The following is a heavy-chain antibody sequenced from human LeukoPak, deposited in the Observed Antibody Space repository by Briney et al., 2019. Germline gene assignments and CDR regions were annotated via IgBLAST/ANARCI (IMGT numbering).Heavy chain of an antibody. J-gene: IGHJ4*01. Sequence: GGYLRLSCTASGFTFNDHYMSWIRQAPGKGLEWVSYISRTGTTIYYADSVKGRFTISRDNAKNSLYLQMNSLRAEDTAVYYCARDSWSSSDSGGYFHWGQGTLVTVSS. D-gene: IGHD3-22*01. CDR3: ARDSWSSSDSGGYFH. V-gene: IGHV3-11*04. CDR2: ISRTGTTI. CDR1: GFTFNDHY.